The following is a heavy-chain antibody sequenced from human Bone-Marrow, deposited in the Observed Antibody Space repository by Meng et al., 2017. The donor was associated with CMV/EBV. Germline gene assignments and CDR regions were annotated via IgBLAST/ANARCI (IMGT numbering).Heavy chain of an antibody. CDR2: ITNDGDNT. Sequence: GESLKISCAASGFTFSSYAMSWVRQAPGQGLEWVSTITNDGDNTYYADSVKGRFTISRDNSKNTLYLQMNSLRAEDTAVYYCARVAGLYCSGGSCYFFWYFDLWGRGTLVTVSS. V-gene: IGHV3-23*01. J-gene: IGHJ2*01. CDR3: ARVAGLYCSGGSCYFFWYFDL. CDR1: GFTFSSYA. D-gene: IGHD2-15*01.